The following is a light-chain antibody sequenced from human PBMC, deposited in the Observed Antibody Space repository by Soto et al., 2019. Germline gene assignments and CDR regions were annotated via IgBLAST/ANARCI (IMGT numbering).Light chain of an antibody. J-gene: IGLJ1*01. CDR2: DGS. Sequence: SYYLTQPPSVSVAPGQTARITCGGNNIGIYSVHWYQQRPGQAPVLVVYDGSDRPSGIPERFSGSNSGNTATLTIGRVEAADEADYYCQVWDNNGGHNYVFGAGTKVTV. V-gene: IGLV3-21*02. CDR1: NIGIYS. CDR3: QVWDNNGGHNYV.